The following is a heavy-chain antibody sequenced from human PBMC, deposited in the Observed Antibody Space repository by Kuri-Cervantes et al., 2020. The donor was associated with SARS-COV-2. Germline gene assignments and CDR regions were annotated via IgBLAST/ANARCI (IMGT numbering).Heavy chain of an antibody. D-gene: IGHD3-9*01. V-gene: IGHV3-21*01. Sequence: GESLKISCSASGFSFSDYSMNWVRQAPGKGLEWVSYISESGTYKYYADSLRGRFTMSRDNADNSLFLQMNNLRADDTAIYYCTRDSHYDFLTGYYSDFWGQGNRVTVSS. CDR3: TRDSHYDFLTGYYSDF. CDR1: GFSFSDYS. CDR2: ISESGTYK. J-gene: IGHJ4*02.